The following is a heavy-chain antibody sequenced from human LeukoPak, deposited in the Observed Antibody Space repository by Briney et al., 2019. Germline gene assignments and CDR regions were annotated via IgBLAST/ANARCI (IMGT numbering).Heavy chain of an antibody. CDR3: ARRKYQISIFCSAGSCYPGAFDI. J-gene: IGHJ3*02. Sequence: PAESLSLTCTASGGSISSYYWSWIRQPPGKGLEWIGDIYDSGSTNYNPSLEGRVTISLDTSKNQFSLKLSSVTAADTALYYCARRKYQISIFCSAGSCYPGAFDIWGQGTMGTVSS. CDR2: IYDSGST. CDR1: GGSISSYY. D-gene: IGHD2-15*01. V-gene: IGHV4-59*01.